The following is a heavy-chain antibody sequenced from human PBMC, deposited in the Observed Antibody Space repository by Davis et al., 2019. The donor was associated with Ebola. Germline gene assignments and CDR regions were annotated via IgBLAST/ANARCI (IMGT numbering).Heavy chain of an antibody. J-gene: IGHJ5*02. CDR3: ARDLLYCSSTSCYSGWFDP. CDR1: GFTFSSYW. Sequence: PGGSLRLSCAASGFTFSSYWMSWVRQAPGKGLEWVANIKQDGSEKYYVDSVKGRFTISRDNAKNSLYLQMNSLRAEDTAVYYCARDLLYCSSTSCYSGWFDPWGQGTLVTVSS. D-gene: IGHD2-2*01. CDR2: IKQDGSEK. V-gene: IGHV3-7*03.